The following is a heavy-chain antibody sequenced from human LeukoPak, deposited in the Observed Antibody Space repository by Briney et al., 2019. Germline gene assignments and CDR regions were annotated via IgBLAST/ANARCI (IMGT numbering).Heavy chain of an antibody. Sequence: SSETLSLTCAVYGGSFSGYYWSWIRQPPGKGLEWIGEINHSGSTNYNPSLKSRVTISVDTSKNQFSLKLSSVTAANTAVYYCARENLEWLLPGPYWGQGTLVTVSS. V-gene: IGHV4-34*01. CDR1: GGSFSGYY. J-gene: IGHJ4*02. CDR2: INHSGST. D-gene: IGHD3-3*01. CDR3: ARENLEWLLPGPY.